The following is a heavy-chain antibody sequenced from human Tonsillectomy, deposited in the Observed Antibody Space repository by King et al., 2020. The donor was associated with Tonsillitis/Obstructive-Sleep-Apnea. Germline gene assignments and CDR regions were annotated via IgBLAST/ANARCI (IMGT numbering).Heavy chain of an antibody. CDR1: GFTFRNAW. J-gene: IGHJ5*02. V-gene: IGHV3-15*01. CDR2: IKSKTDGGTT. CDR3: TTDNWFDP. Sequence: VQLVESGGGLVKPGGSLRLSCVVSGFTFRNAWMSWVRQAPGKGLEWVGGIKSKTDGGTTDYAAPVKGRFIISRDDSKNILYLQMNSLRTEDTAVYYCTTDNWFDPWGQGTLVTVSS.